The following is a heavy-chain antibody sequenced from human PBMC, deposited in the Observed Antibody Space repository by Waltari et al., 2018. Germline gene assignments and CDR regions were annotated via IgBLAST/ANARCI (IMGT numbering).Heavy chain of an antibody. D-gene: IGHD3-22*01. J-gene: IGHJ5*02. V-gene: IGHV3-74*01. CDR3: ARLYYYDSSGPNGWFDP. Sequence: EVQLVESGGGLVQPGGSLRLSCAASGFTFSSYWMHWVRQAPGKGLWWVSRINSDGSSTSYADSVKGRFTISRDNAKNTLYLQMNSLRAEDTAVYYCARLYYYDSSGPNGWFDPWGQGTLVTVSS. CDR1: GFTFSSYW. CDR2: INSDGSST.